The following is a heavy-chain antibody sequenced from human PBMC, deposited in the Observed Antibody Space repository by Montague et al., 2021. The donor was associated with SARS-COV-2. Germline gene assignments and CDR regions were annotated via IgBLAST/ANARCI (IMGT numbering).Heavy chain of an antibody. D-gene: IGHD6-19*01. CDR1: GFSLDSRGVG. CDR2: IYWNDDQ. Sequence: PALVKPTQTLTLTCTFSGFSLDSRGVGVGWIRQPPGKALECLALIYWNDDQRYSTSLKTRLTVTKDTSKNQVVPTMTDMDPVDTATYFCAHKNSGWQIEFANWGQGALVTVSS. J-gene: IGHJ4*02. V-gene: IGHV2-5*01. CDR3: AHKNSGWQIEFAN.